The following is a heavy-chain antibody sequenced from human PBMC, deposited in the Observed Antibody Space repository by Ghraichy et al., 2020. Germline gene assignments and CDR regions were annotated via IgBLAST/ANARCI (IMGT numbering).Heavy chain of an antibody. Sequence: SETLSLTCTVSGGSISSYYWSWIRQPPGKGLEWIGYIYYSGSTNYNPSLKSRVTISVDTSKNQFSLKLSSVTAADTAVYYCARVGPFEIGDLWGRGTLVTVSS. V-gene: IGHV4-59*01. CDR3: ARVGPFEIGDL. CDR2: IYYSGST. CDR1: GGSISSYY. D-gene: IGHD1-26*01. J-gene: IGHJ2*01.